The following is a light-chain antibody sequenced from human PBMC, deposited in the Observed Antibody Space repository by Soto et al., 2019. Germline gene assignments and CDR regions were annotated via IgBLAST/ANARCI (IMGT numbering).Light chain of an antibody. V-gene: IGLV2-14*03. CDR2: EVT. Sequence: QSALTQPASVSGSPGQSITISCTGTSSDVGGYNYVSWYQQHPGKAPKLLIYEVTNRPSGVSNRFSGSKSGNTASLTISGLQADDEADYFCCSYAGTTTLAVVFGGGTKLTVL. J-gene: IGLJ2*01. CDR3: CSYAGTTTLAVV. CDR1: SSDVGGYNY.